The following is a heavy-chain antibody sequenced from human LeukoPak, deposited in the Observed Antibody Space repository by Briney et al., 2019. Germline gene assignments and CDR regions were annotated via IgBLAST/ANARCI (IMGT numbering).Heavy chain of an antibody. D-gene: IGHD6-13*01. CDR3: AICPEYSSSWYEGWFDP. J-gene: IGHJ5*02. Sequence: GGSLRLSCAASGFTFDDYAMHWVRQAPGKGLEWVSGISWNNGSIGYADSVKGRFTISRDNAKNSLYLQMNSLRAEDTALYYCAICPEYSSSWYEGWFDPWGQGTLVTVSS. V-gene: IGHV3-9*01. CDR1: GFTFDDYA. CDR2: ISWNNGSI.